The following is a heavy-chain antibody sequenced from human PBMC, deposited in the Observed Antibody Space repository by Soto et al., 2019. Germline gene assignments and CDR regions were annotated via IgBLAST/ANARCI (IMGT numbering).Heavy chain of an antibody. J-gene: IGHJ1*01. V-gene: IGHV3-43*01. CDR1: GFTFDDYT. CDR3: AKPIVGATSQPVAEYFQH. Sequence: GGSLRLSCAASGFTFDDYTMHWVRQAPGKGLEWVSLISWDGGSTYYADSVKGRFTISRDNSKNSLYLQMNSLRTEDTALYYCAKPIVGATSQPVAEYFQHWGQGTLVTVSS. CDR2: ISWDGGST. D-gene: IGHD1-26*01.